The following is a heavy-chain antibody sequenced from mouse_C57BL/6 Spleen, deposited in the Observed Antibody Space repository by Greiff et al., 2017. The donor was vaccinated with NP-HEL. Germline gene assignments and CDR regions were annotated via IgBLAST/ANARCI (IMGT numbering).Heavy chain of an antibody. V-gene: IGHV5-4*01. CDR1: GFTFSSYA. D-gene: IGHD2-3*01. CDR2: ISDVGSYT. Sequence: EVQLVESGGGLVKPGGSLKLSCAASGFTFSSYAMSWVRQTPEKRLEWVATISDVGSYTYYPDNVKGRFTISRDNAKNNLYLQMSHLKSEDTAMYYCARDPDGYSFDYWGQGTTLTVSS. J-gene: IGHJ2*01. CDR3: ARDPDGYSFDY.